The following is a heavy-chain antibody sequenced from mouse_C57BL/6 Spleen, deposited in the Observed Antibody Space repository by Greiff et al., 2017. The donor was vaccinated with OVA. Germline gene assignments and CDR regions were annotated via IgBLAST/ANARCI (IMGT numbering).Heavy chain of an antibody. J-gene: IGHJ2*01. D-gene: IGHD3-3*01. V-gene: IGHV1-82*01. CDR1: GYAFSSSW. CDR3: ARMGDGDY. CDR2: IYPGDGDT. Sequence: VQLQQSGPELVKPGASVKISCKASGYAFSSSWMNWVKQRPGKGLEWIGRIYPGDGDTNYKGKFKGKATLTADKSSSTAYMQLSSLTSEDSAVYYCARMGDGDYWGQGTTLTVSS.